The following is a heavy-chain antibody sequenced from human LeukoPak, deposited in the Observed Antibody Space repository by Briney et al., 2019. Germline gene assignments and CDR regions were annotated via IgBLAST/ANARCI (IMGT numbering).Heavy chain of an antibody. V-gene: IGHV3-30*03. CDR2: ISYDGSNK. Sequence: PGGTLRLSCAASGFTFSSYGMHWVRQAPGKGLEWVAVISYDGSNKYYADSVKGRFTISRDNSKNTLYLQMNSLRAEDTAVYYGASIYYDGSGYSGSVRENDAFDIWGQGTMVTVSS. CDR3: ASIYYDGSGYSGSVRENDAFDI. D-gene: IGHD3-22*01. J-gene: IGHJ3*02. CDR1: GFTFSSYG.